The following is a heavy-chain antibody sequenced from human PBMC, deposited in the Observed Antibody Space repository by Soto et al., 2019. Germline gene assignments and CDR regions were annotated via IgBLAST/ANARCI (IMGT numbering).Heavy chain of an antibody. CDR2: ISPSGTTL. CDR1: GFSFTTYS. V-gene: IGHV3-48*02. J-gene: IGHJ3*01. Sequence: EVRLVESGGALVQPGGSLRLSCAASGFSFTTYSMDWVRQAPGKGLEWLSFISPSGTTLYYADSVRGRFTISRDIAKSSLYLQMNSLRDEDTAIYYCARGFLSNSFDVWGQGTMVTVSS. D-gene: IGHD3-3*01. CDR3: ARGFLSNSFDV.